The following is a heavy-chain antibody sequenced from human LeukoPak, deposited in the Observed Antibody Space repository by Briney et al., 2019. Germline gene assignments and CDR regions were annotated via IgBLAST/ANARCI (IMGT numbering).Heavy chain of an antibody. J-gene: IGHJ4*02. Sequence: PSETLSLTCTVSGGSISSYYWSWVRQPPGKGLEWIGYIYYSGSTNYNPSLKGRVTISLDTSKNQFSLKLSSVTAADTAVYYCARGSGSSGKIDYWGQGTLVTVSS. CDR3: ARGSGSSGKIDY. V-gene: IGHV4-59*01. CDR1: GGSISSYY. D-gene: IGHD6-19*01. CDR2: IYYSGST.